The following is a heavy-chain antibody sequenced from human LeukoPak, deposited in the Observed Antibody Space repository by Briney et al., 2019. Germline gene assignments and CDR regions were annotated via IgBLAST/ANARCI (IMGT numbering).Heavy chain of an antibody. D-gene: IGHD3-3*01. V-gene: IGHV3-21*01. CDR1: GVTFSSYS. CDR3: ARDKGTEGLLPRGDWYFDL. CDR2: ISSSSTYI. Sequence: PGGSLRLSCAASGVTFSSYSMNWVRQAPGKGLEWVSSISSSSTYIYYAGSVKGRFTISRDNAKNSLFLQMNSLRAEDTAVYYCARDKGTEGLLPRGDWYFDLWGRGTLVTVSS. J-gene: IGHJ2*01.